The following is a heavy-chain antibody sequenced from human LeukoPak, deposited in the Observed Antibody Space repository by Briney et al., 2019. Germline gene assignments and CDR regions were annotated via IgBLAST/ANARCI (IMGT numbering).Heavy chain of an antibody. CDR3: ARGYDYVWGSPSPGSYY. V-gene: IGHV3-21*01. CDR1: GFTFSSYS. D-gene: IGHD3-16*01. CDR2: ISSSSSYI. Sequence: NPGGSLRLSCAASGFTFSSYSMNWVRQAPGKGLEWVSSISSSSSYIYYADSVKGRFTISRDNAKNSLYLQMNSLRAEDTAVYYCARGYDYVWGSPSPGSYYWGQGTLVTVSS. J-gene: IGHJ4*02.